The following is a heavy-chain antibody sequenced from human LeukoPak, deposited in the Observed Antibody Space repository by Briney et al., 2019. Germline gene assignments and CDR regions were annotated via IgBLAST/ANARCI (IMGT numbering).Heavy chain of an antibody. V-gene: IGHV4-59*08. J-gene: IGHJ4*02. CDR1: GVSISSYC. CDR2: ICNSGST. CDR3: ACAHRRVRGNVSLLEQFDY. D-gene: IGHD3-10*01. Sequence: SETLSLTCTVSGVSISSYCSSWIRQPPGKGLEWIGYICNSGSTNYNPSLKSRVTISVDTSKKQFSLRLSSVTAADTAFYYCACAHRRVRGNVSLLEQFDYWGQGALVTVSS.